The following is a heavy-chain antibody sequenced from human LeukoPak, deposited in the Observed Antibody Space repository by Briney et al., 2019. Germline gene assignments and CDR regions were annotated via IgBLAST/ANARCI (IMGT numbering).Heavy chain of an antibody. CDR2: INPRTGGT. J-gene: IGHJ4*02. D-gene: IGHD6-13*01. CDR1: GYTFTAYF. CDR3: AAINTFGSRDY. V-gene: IGHV1-2*02. Sequence: WASVKVSCKASGYTFTAYFLHWVRQAPGQGLEWMGWINPRTGGTNYAQKFQDRLTMTRDTSISTAYMELRSLTSDDTAIYFCAAINTFGSRDYWGQGTQITAS.